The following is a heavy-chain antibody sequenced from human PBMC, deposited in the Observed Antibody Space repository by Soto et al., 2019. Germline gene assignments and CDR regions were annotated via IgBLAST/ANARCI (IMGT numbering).Heavy chain of an antibody. CDR2: IRNQTYSGAT. J-gene: IGHJ4*02. V-gene: IGHV3-49*04. CDR3: TRAESPNIAYFFDY. CDR1: GFTFGNYA. Sequence: GGSLRLSCTASGFTFGNYAINWVRQAPGKGLEWVGLIRNQTYSGATEYAASMKGRFTISRDDSKNIAYLQMSSLKTEDSAVYYCTRAESPNIAYFFDYWGQGTLVTVSS.